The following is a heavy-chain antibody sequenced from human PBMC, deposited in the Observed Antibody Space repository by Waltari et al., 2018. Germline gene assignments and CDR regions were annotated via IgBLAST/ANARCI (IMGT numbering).Heavy chain of an antibody. V-gene: IGHV1-2*06. Sequence: QVELVQSGAEVRKPGASVKVSCKASGYSLTSYYMHWVRQAPGLGLVWMGRINPNSGDTNSAPKCQGRVTLTRDTSVNTAFLELRRLTSDDTAVYFCARESAFSTSWYPGFDPWGQGTLVTVAS. CDR2: INPNSGDT. J-gene: IGHJ5*02. CDR3: ARESAFSTSWYPGFDP. CDR1: GYSLTSYY. D-gene: IGHD2-2*01.